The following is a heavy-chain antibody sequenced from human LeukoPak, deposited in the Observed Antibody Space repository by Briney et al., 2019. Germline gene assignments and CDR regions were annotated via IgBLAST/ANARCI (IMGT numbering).Heavy chain of an antibody. V-gene: IGHV3-21*01. Sequence: GGSLRPSCAASGFTFSSYSMNWVRQAPGKGLEWVSSISSSSSYIYYADSVKGRFTISRDNAKNSLYLQMNSLRAEDTAVYYCARVTQEDYYDSSGYYYHYWGQGTLVTVSS. CDR2: ISSSSSYI. D-gene: IGHD3-22*01. CDR3: ARVTQEDYYDSSGYYYHY. CDR1: GFTFSSYS. J-gene: IGHJ4*02.